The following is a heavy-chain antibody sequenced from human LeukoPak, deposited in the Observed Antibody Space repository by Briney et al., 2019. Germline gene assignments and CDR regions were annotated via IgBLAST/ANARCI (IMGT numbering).Heavy chain of an antibody. CDR2: IYYSGST. CDR3: ARGGSYSFNWFDP. D-gene: IGHD4-11*01. V-gene: IGHV4-59*01. CDR1: GGSISSYY. Sequence: SETLSLTCTVSGGSISSYYWSWIRQPPGKGLEWIGYIYYSGSTNYNPSLKSRVTISVDTSKDQFSLKLSSVTAADTAVYYCARGGSYSFNWFDPWGQGTLVTVSS. J-gene: IGHJ5*02.